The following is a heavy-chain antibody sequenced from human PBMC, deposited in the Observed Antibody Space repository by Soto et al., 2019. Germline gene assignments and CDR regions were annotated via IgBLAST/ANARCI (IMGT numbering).Heavy chain of an antibody. J-gene: IGHJ5*02. CDR1: AVSVNCYY. V-gene: IGHV4-4*07. Sequence: EPESLTCTVSAVSVNCYYWTWLRQAAGKGLEWIGRIYIRGSTKYNPSLQSRFTMSLDTSKNHFSLRLTSVTAADTAVKVCAGSERFSDWFDPWGQGTLVTVSS. D-gene: IGHD3-3*01. CDR2: IYIRGST. CDR3: AGSERFSDWFDP.